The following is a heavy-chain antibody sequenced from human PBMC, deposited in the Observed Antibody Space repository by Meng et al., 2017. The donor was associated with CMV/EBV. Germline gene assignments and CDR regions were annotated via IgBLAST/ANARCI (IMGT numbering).Heavy chain of an antibody. Sequence: VPCKVSVVTFTCYAISWVRQAPGPGLEWMGGIIPIFGTANYAQQFQGRVTITADKSTSTAYMELSSLRSEDTAVYYCAIGSQLGGYWGQGTLVTVSS. CDR1: VVTFTCYA. CDR2: IIPIFGTA. J-gene: IGHJ4*02. CDR3: AIGSQLGGY. D-gene: IGHD1-1*01. V-gene: IGHV1-69*06.